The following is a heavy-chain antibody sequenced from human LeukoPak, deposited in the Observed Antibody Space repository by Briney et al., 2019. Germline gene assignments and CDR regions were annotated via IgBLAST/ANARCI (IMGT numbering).Heavy chain of an antibody. CDR1: GFIFSDYW. V-gene: IGHV3-7*01. CDR2: INEDGSRE. J-gene: IGHJ4*02. CDR3: ATRESSMARSH. D-gene: IGHD3-10*01. Sequence: GGSLRLSCAASGFIFSDYWMNWVSQVPGKGLEWVANINEDGSREDYVDSVRGRFTISRDNARNSLYLHMNSLRAEDTALYYCATRESSMARSHWGQGTLVTVSS.